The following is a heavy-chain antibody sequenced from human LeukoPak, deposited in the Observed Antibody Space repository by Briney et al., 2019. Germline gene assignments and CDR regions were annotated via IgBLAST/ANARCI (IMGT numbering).Heavy chain of an antibody. J-gene: IGHJ3*02. CDR3: ARGREGGYYDAFDI. D-gene: IGHD5-12*01. Sequence: GASVKVSCKASGYTFTGYYMHRVRQAPGQGLEWMGWINPNSGGTNYAQKFQGWVTMTRDTSISTAYMELSRLRSDDTAVYYCARGREGGYYDAFDIWGQGTMVTVSS. CDR2: INPNSGGT. V-gene: IGHV1-2*04. CDR1: GYTFTGYY.